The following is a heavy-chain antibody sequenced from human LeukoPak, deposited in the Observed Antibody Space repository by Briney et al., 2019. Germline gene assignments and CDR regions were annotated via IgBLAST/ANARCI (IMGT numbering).Heavy chain of an antibody. J-gene: IGHJ4*02. CDR3: TRESGSYHGNDF. D-gene: IGHD1-26*01. Sequence: ASVKVSCKASGYTFPSYFMHWVRQAPGQGLEWMGIINPTGGSTTYAQKFQGRVTMTGDTSISTAYMELSSLRSDDTAVYYCTRESGSYHGNDFWGQGTLVTVSS. CDR1: GYTFPSYF. CDR2: INPTGGST. V-gene: IGHV1-46*01.